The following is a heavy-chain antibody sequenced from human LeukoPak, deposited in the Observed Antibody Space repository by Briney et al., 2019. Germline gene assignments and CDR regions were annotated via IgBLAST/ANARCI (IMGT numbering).Heavy chain of an antibody. V-gene: IGHV3-30*02. Sequence: GGSLRLSCAASGFTFSSYGIHWVRQAPGKGLEWVAFIRYDGSNKYYADSVKGRFTISRDNSKNTLYLQMNSLRAEDTAVYYCAKDRVDYGSGSCFDYWGQGTLVTVSS. CDR2: IRYDGSNK. D-gene: IGHD3-10*01. CDR3: AKDRVDYGSGSCFDY. CDR1: GFTFSSYG. J-gene: IGHJ4*02.